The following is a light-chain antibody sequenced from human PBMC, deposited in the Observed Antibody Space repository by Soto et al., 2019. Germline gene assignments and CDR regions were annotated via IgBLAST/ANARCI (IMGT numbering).Light chain of an antibody. CDR1: QSLGST. J-gene: IGKJ4*01. CDR3: QPYNNWPPLT. V-gene: IGKV3-15*01. Sequence: EIVMTQTPATLSVSPGERATLSCRASQSLGSTLAWYQQVPGQAPRLLIYGASTRATGIPARFSGSGSGTEFTLTISSLESEDFAVYYCQPYNNWPPLTFGGGTKVEIK. CDR2: GAS.